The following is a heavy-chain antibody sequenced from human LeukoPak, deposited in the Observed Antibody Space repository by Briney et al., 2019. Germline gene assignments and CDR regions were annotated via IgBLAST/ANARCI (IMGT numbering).Heavy chain of an antibody. CDR3: AKGGRGYYGSGSYLSDY. J-gene: IGHJ4*02. Sequence: GGSLRLSCAVSGPTFSTYTMSWVRQAPGKGLEWVSAISGSGGSTYYADSVKGRFTISRDNSKNTLYLQMNSLRAEDTAVYYCAKGGRGYYGSGSYLSDYWGQGTLVTVSS. CDR1: GPTFSTYT. D-gene: IGHD3-10*01. CDR2: ISGSGGST. V-gene: IGHV3-23*01.